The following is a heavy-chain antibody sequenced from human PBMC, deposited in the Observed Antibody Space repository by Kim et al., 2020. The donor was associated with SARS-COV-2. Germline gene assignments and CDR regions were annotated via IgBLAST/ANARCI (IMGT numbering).Heavy chain of an antibody. CDR2: ISAYNGNT. J-gene: IGHJ5*02. CDR3: ARGPSSSWHFNWFDP. D-gene: IGHD6-13*01. Sequence: ASVKVSCKASGYTFTSYGISWVRQAPGQGLEWMGWISAYNGNTNYAQKLQGRVTMTTDTSTSTAYMELRSLRSDDTAVYYCARGPSSSWHFNWFDPWGQGTLVTVSS. CDR1: GYTFTSYG. V-gene: IGHV1-18*01.